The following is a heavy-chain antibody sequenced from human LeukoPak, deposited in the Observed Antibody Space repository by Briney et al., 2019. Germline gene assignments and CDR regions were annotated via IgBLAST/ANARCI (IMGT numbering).Heavy chain of an antibody. CDR2: ISGSGGST. D-gene: IGHD2-2*01. CDR1: GFTFSSYA. V-gene: IGHV3-23*01. Sequence: GASLRLSCAASGFTFSSYAMSWVRQAPGKGLEWVSAISGSGGSTYYADSVKGRFTISRGNSKNTLYLQMNSLRAEDTAVYYCAKDWTKGYCSSTSCYHNWFDPWGQGTLVTVSS. J-gene: IGHJ5*02. CDR3: AKDWTKGYCSSTSCYHNWFDP.